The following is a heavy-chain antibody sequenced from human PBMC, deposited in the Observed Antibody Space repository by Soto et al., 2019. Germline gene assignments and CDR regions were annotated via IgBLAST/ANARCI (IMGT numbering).Heavy chain of an antibody. CDR3: ARDSSRAPVVVVAATYYMDV. J-gene: IGHJ6*03. V-gene: IGHV1-46*03. CDR2: INPSGGST. CDR1: GYTFTIYY. Sequence: GASVKVSCKASGYTFTIYYMHWVRQAPGQGLEWMGIINPSGGSTSYAQKFQGRVTMTRDTSTSTVYMELSSLRSEDTAVYYCARDSSRAPVVVVAATYYMDVWGKGTTVTVSS. D-gene: IGHD2-15*01.